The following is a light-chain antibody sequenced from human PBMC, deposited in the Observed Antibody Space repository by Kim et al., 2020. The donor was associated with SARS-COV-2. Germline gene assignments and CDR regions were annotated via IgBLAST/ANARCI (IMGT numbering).Light chain of an antibody. CDR2: AAS. V-gene: IGKV1-12*01. CDR1: QGISSW. J-gene: IGKJ4*01. Sequence: DIQMTQSPSSLSASIGDRVTITCRASQGISSWLAWYQQKPGKAPKLLISAASILESGVPSRFSGSGSGTDFTLTISSRQPEDFATYYCQQSDSFPLTFGGGTKVDIK. CDR3: QQSDSFPLT.